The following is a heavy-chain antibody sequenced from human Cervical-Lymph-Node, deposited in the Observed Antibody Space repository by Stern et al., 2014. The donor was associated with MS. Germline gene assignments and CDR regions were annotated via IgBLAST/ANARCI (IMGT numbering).Heavy chain of an antibody. J-gene: IGHJ4*01. CDR3: ARGSGTAYDLRGDY. D-gene: IGHD3-3*01. V-gene: IGHV1-2*02. CDR2: INPNSGGT. Sequence: QVQLVESGAEAKAPGASMKVSCRASGYIFTDYYLHWVRQAPGQGLECLGWINPNSGGTNYAQNFQGRVTMTRDTSISTAYMELRWLGYADTAVYYCARGSGTAYDLRGDYWGQGTLVTVSS. CDR1: GYIFTDYY.